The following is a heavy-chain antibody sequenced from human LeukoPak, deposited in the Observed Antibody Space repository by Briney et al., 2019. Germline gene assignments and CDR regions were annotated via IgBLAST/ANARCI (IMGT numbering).Heavy chain of an antibody. CDR2: IYHSGST. D-gene: IGHD3-3*01. Sequence: PSETLSLTCAVSGGPISSGGYSWSWIRQPPGKGLEWIGYIYHSGSTYYNPSLKSRVTISVDRSKNQFSLKLSSVTAADTAVYYCARGTDFWSGYYDYWGQGTLVTVSS. CDR1: GGPISSGGYS. CDR3: ARGTDFWSGYYDY. J-gene: IGHJ4*02. V-gene: IGHV4-30-2*01.